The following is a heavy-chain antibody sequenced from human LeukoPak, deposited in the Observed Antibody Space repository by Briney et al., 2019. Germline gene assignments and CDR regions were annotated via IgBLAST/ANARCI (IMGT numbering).Heavy chain of an antibody. D-gene: IGHD1-26*01. CDR3: SRESGPFSPFGH. V-gene: IGHV4-31*03. CDR1: GGSISSRAYY. CDR2: IYYSGST. J-gene: IGHJ4*02. Sequence: SETLSLTCTVSGGSISSRAYYWSWIRQHPGKGPEWIGYIYYSGSTYYNPSLKSRVIISLNTSKTQFSLKLSSVTAADTAVYYCSRESGPFSPFGHWGQGTLVTVTS.